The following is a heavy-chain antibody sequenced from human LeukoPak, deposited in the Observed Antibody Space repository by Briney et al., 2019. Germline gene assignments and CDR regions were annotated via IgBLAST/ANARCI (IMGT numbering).Heavy chain of an antibody. Sequence: ASVKVSCKASGYTFTSYAMNWVRQAPGQGLEWMGWINTNTGNPTYAQGFTGRFVFSLDTSVSTAYLQISSLKAEDTAVYYCARDNPGIAAAGTRGVDYWGQGTLVTVSS. D-gene: IGHD6-13*01. CDR3: ARDNPGIAAAGTRGVDY. J-gene: IGHJ4*02. CDR2: INTNTGNP. V-gene: IGHV7-4-1*02. CDR1: GYTFTSYA.